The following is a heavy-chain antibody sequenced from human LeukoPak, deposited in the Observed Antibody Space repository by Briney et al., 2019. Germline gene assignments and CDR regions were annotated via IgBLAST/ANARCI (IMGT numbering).Heavy chain of an antibody. Sequence: GVSVKVSCKASGDTFSSYAISWVRQAPGQGFEWMGWISAYNGNTNYAQKLQGRVTMTTDTSTSTAYMELRSLRSDDTAVYYCATCTSCYGTYYYYYMDVWGKGTTVTISS. CDR2: ISAYNGNT. CDR3: ATCTSCYGTYYYYYMDV. V-gene: IGHV1-18*01. J-gene: IGHJ6*03. D-gene: IGHD2-2*01. CDR1: GDTFSSYA.